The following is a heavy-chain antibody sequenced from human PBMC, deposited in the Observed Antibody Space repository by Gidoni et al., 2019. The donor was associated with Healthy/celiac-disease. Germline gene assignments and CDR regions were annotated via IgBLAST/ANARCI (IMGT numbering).Heavy chain of an antibody. J-gene: IGHJ4*02. D-gene: IGHD1-26*01. CDR1: GGTFSSYA. CDR3: ARMWEMAPDFDY. CDR2: IIPILGIA. Sequence: QVQLVQSGAEVKKPGSSVKVSCKASGGTFSSYAISWVRQAPGQGLEWMGRIIPILGIANYAQKFQGRVTITADKSTSTAYMELSSLRSEDTAVYYCARMWEMAPDFDYWGQGTLVTVSS. V-gene: IGHV1-69*04.